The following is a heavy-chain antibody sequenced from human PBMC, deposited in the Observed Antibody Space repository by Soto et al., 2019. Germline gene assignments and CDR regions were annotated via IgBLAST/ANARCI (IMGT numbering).Heavy chain of an antibody. Sequence: QLQLQESGPGPVKPSETLSLTCTVSGGSISSSSYYWGWIRQPPGKGLEWIGSIYYSGSTYYNPSLKSRVTISVDTSKNQFSLKLSSVTAADTAVYYCASMVAGGYWFDPWGQGTLVTVSS. CDR2: IYYSGST. CDR1: GGSISSSSYY. D-gene: IGHD3-10*01. V-gene: IGHV4-39*01. J-gene: IGHJ5*02. CDR3: ASMVAGGYWFDP.